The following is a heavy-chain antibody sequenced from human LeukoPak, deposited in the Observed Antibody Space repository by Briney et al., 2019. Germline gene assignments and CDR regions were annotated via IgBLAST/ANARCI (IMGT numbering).Heavy chain of an antibody. Sequence: ASVKVSCKASGYTFTSYYMHWVRQAPGQGLEWMGIINPSGGSTSYAQKFQGRVTMTTDTSTSTAYMELRSLRSDDTAVYYCARDRGGLFGYWGQGTLVTVSS. V-gene: IGHV1-46*01. J-gene: IGHJ4*02. CDR3: ARDRGGLFGY. CDR2: INPSGGST. CDR1: GYTFTSYY. D-gene: IGHD3-10*01.